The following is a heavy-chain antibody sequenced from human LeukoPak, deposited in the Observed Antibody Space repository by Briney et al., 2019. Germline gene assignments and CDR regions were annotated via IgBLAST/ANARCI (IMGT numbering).Heavy chain of an antibody. D-gene: IGHD1-1*01. CDR1: GGSVSSGSYY. V-gene: IGHV4-61*01. J-gene: IGHJ5*02. Sequence: SETLSLTCTVSGGSVSSGSYYWSWIRQPPGKGLEWIGYIYYSGSTNYIPSLKSRVTISVDTSKNQFSLKLSSVTAADTAVYYCARRLERRGWFDPWGQGTLVTVSS. CDR2: IYYSGST. CDR3: ARRLERRGWFDP.